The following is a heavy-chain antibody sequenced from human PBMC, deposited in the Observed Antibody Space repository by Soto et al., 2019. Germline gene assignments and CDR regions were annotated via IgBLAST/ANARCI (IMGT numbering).Heavy chain of an antibody. V-gene: IGHV3-15*07. CDR3: TTKRAELLLLLDGMDV. CDR2: IKSKTDGGTT. Sequence: GGSLRLSCAASGFTFSNAWMNWVRQAPGKGLEWVGRIKSKTDGGTTDYAAPVKGRFTISRDDSKNTLYLQMNSLKTEDTAVYYCTTKRAELLLLLDGMDVWGQGTTVTVSS. D-gene: IGHD1-26*01. CDR1: GFTFSNAW. J-gene: IGHJ6*02.